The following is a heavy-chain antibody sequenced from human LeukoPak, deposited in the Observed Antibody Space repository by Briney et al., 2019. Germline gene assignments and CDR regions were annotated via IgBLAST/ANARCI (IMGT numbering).Heavy chain of an antibody. CDR2: ISGSGGST. CDR3: AKKGSAAGTAHAIDY. Sequence: GGSLRLSCAASGFTFSSYAMSWVRQAPGKGLEWVSAISGSGGSTYYADSVKGRFTIFRDNSKNTLYLQMNSLRAEDTAVYYCAKKGSAAGTAHAIDYWGQGTLVTVSS. V-gene: IGHV3-23*01. D-gene: IGHD6-13*01. CDR1: GFTFSSYA. J-gene: IGHJ4*02.